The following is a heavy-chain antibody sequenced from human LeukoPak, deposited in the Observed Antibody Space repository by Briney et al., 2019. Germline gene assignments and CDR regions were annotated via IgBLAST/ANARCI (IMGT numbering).Heavy chain of an antibody. D-gene: IGHD5-18*01. J-gene: IGHJ4*02. CDR3: AREYRGVFDY. V-gene: IGHV3-48*03. Sequence: PGGSLRLSCAASGFTLSSHEMNWVRQAPGKGLEWVSYIGSGGTTISYADSVKGRFTISRDNAMNSLYLQMNSLRAEDTAVYYCAREYRGVFDYWVQGTLVAVSS. CDR1: GFTLSSHE. CDR2: IGSGGTTI.